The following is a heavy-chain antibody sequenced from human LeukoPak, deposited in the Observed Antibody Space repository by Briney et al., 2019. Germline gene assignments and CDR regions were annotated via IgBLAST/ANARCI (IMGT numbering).Heavy chain of an antibody. CDR2: ISGSGGST. CDR1: GFTFSGSA. D-gene: IGHD6-13*01. V-gene: IGHV3-23*01. J-gene: IGHJ3*02. Sequence: GGSLRLSCAASGFTFSGSAVHWVRQAPGKGLEWVSAISGSGGSTYYADSVKGRFTISRDNSKNTLYLQMNSLRAEDTAVYYCAKVYWQQLVRGAFDIWGQGTMVTVSS. CDR3: AKVYWQQLVRGAFDI.